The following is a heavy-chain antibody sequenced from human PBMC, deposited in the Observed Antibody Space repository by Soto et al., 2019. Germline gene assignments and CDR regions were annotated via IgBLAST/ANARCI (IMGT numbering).Heavy chain of an antibody. J-gene: IGHJ4*02. CDR3: ARAYSTGWYGIHY. V-gene: IGHV1-69*01. CDR1: GGTFSDYT. D-gene: IGHD6-19*01. CDR2: IIARFGTT. Sequence: QVLLVQSGAEVKKPGSSVKVSCKASGGTFSDYTFTWVRQAPGQGLEWMGGIIARFGTTNFAQNFQGRVTITADGSTSSAYMELSSLRSEDTAVYYCARAYSTGWYGIHYWGQGTLVTVSS.